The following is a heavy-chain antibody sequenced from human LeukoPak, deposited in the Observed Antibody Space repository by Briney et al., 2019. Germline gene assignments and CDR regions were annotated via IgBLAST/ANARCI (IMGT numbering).Heavy chain of an antibody. Sequence: PGGSLRLSCSASGFSFSTHNMHWVRQATGKGLEFVSGITSDGENTDYLDFVKGRFTITRDNSKNTLYLHMTSLRPEDTAVYFCVKGRYGTGWDFWGPGTLVIVSS. CDR3: VKGRYGTGWDF. D-gene: IGHD3-10*01. CDR2: ITSDGENT. V-gene: IGHV3-64D*06. J-gene: IGHJ4*02. CDR1: GFSFSTHN.